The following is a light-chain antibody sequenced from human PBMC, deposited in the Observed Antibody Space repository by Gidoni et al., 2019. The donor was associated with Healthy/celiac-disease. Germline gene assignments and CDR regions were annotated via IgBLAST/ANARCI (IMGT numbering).Light chain of an antibody. V-gene: IGKV1-39*01. Sequence: IPMTQSPSSLSASVGDRVTITCRASQSISSYLNWYQQKPGKAPNLLIYAASSLQSGVPSRFSGSGSGTDFTLTISSLQPEDFATYYCQQSYSTPVTFGQGTRLEIK. CDR2: AAS. CDR3: QQSYSTPVT. CDR1: QSISSY. J-gene: IGKJ5*01.